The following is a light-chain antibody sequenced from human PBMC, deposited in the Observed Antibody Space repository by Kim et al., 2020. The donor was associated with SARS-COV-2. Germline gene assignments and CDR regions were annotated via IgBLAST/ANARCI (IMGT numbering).Light chain of an antibody. CDR1: SGHRSYA. CDR2: LNSDGSH. J-gene: IGLJ3*02. V-gene: IGLV4-69*01. CDR3: QTWGTGIQV. Sequence: QPVLTQSPSASASLGASVKLTCTLSSGHRSYAIAWHQQQPEKGPRYLMKLNSDGSHSKGDGIPDRFSGSSSGAERYLTISSLQSEDEADYYCQTWGTGIQVFGGGTQLTVL.